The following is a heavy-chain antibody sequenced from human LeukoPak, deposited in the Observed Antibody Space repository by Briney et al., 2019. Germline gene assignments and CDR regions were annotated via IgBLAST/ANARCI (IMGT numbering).Heavy chain of an antibody. J-gene: IGHJ4*02. CDR1: GASISSSY. CDR3: ARQAFGEGDSDYFDS. Sequence: SETLSLTCTVSGASISSSYWNWIRQPPGRRMEWIGFIAYTGSTTYNPSLKSRVTLALDASKDQFSLTLSSVSAADTAVYYCARQAFGEGDSDYFDSWGQGTLVTVSS. V-gene: IGHV4-59*08. CDR2: IAYTGST. D-gene: IGHD3-10*01.